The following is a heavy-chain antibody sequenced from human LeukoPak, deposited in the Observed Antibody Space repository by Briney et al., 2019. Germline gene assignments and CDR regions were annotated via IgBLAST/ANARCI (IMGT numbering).Heavy chain of an antibody. CDR1: GYNFINYW. D-gene: IGHD6-19*01. Sequence: GESLKISCKGSGYNFINYWIGWVRQMPGKGLEWMGIIYPGDSDTRYSPSFQGQVTISADKSISTAYLQWSSLKASDTAMYYCARRVAVADSRHNWFDPWGQGTLVTVSS. CDR2: IYPGDSDT. J-gene: IGHJ5*02. CDR3: ARRVAVADSRHNWFDP. V-gene: IGHV5-51*01.